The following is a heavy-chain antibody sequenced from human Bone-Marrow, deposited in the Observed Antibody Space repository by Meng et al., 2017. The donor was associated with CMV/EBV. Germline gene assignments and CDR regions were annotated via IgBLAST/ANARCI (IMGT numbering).Heavy chain of an antibody. CDR2: IYYSGSS. CDR1: GGSISSYY. V-gene: IGHV4-59*03. J-gene: IGHJ4*02. CDR3: ARQVDGYRVDY. Sequence: GSLRLSCTVSGGSISSYYWSWIRQPPGKGLEWIGYIYYSGSSNYNPSPKSRVTISVDTSKDQFSLKLNSVTAADTAVYYCARQVDGYRVDYWGQGTLVTVSS. D-gene: IGHD5-24*01.